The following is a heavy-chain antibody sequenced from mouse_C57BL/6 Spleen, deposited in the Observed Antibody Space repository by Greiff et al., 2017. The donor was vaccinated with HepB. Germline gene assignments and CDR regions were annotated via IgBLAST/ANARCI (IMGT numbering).Heavy chain of an antibody. CDR2: IWSGGST. CDR3: ARGVGPYAMDY. Sequence: QVQLQQSGPGLVQPSQSLSITCTVSGFSLTSYGVHWVRQSPGKGLEWLGVIWSGGSTDDNAAFISRLSISKDNSKSQVFFKMNSLQADDTAIYYCARGVGPYAMDYWGQGTSVTVSS. D-gene: IGHD3-1*01. CDR1: GFSLTSYG. V-gene: IGHV2-2*01. J-gene: IGHJ4*01.